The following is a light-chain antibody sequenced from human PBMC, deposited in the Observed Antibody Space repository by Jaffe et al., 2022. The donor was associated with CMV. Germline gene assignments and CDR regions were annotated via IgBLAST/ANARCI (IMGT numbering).Light chain of an antibody. J-gene: IGLJ3*02. CDR1: SGRIASNY. V-gene: IGLV6-57*04. CDR2: EDN. Sequence: NLMLTQPHSVSESPGKTVTISCTRSSGRIASNYVQWYQQRPGSAPTTVIYEDNQRPSGVPDRFSGSIDSSSNSASLTISGLKTEDEADYYCQSYDSSNFWVFGGGTKLTVL. CDR3: QSYDSSNFWV.